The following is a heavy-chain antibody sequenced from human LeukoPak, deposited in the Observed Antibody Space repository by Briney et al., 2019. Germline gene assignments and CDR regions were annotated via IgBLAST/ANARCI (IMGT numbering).Heavy chain of an antibody. CDR1: GYTFTGYY. J-gene: IGHJ4*02. V-gene: IGHV1-8*03. D-gene: IGHD6-19*01. CDR3: ARGRIAVADRALDY. Sequence: ASVRVSCKASGYTFTGYYMHWVRQAPGQGLEWMGRMNPNSGNTGYAQKFQGRVTITRNTSISTAYMELSSLRSEDTAVYYCARGRIAVADRALDYWGQGTLVTVSS. CDR2: MNPNSGNT.